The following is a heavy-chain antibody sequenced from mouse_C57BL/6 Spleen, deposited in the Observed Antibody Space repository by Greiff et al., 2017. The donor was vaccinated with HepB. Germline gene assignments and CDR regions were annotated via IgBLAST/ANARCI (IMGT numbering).Heavy chain of an antibody. J-gene: IGHJ2*01. CDR3: ARRNYYGSRYYFDY. CDR2: IHPNSGST. CDR1: GYTFTSYW. V-gene: IGHV1-64*01. D-gene: IGHD1-1*01. Sequence: QVQLKQPGAELVKPGASVNLSCKASGYTFTSYWLHWVKQRPGQGLAWIGMIHPNSGSTNYNEKFKSKATLTVDNSSSTAYMQLSSLTSEDSAVYYCARRNYYGSRYYFDYWGQGTTLTDSS.